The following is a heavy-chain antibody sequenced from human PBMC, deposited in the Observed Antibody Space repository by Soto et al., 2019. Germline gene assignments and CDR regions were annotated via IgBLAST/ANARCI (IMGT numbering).Heavy chain of an antibody. CDR1: GGSVNSVNYY. D-gene: IGHD5-12*01. J-gene: IGHJ4*02. Sequence: SETLSLTCTVSGGSVNSVNYYWSWIRQPPGKALEWIGYIYYSGSTNYNPSLKSRGTISADTPKNQFSLKLSSVTAADTAVYYCASRVPSGHSHWYFDYWGQGTLVTVSS. CDR2: IYYSGST. V-gene: IGHV4-61*01. CDR3: ASRVPSGHSHWYFDY.